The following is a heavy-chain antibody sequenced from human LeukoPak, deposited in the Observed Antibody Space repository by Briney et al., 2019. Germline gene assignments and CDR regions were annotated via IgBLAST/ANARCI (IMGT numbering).Heavy chain of an antibody. CDR1: GGTLNSDT. Sequence: SVKVSCKASGGTLNSDTLSWVRQAPGQGLEWVGRVIPVLGVTNYAQNFQGRVTITADKTTGTTHMELSSLKSEDTAMYYCASCADSGCYTEAFAIWGQGTLVIVSS. V-gene: IGHV1-69*02. CDR3: ASCADSGCYTEAFAI. J-gene: IGHJ3*02. D-gene: IGHD2-2*02. CDR2: VIPVLGVT.